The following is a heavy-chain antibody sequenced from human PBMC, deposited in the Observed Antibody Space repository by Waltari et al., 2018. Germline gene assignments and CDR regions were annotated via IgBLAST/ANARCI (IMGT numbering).Heavy chain of an antibody. CDR2: ISYNARKI. Sequence: QVQLVESGGGVVQPGRSLRLSCEASEFTFSSYAMHWVRQAPGKGLEWVAVISYNARKIYYVDSVKGRFTSSRDNSKKTLYLQMNSLRAEDTAVYYCARDYCDRTNCHGMDVWGQGTTVTVSS. D-gene: IGHD3-22*01. CDR1: EFTFSSYA. CDR3: ARDYCDRTNCHGMDV. V-gene: IGHV3-30*04. J-gene: IGHJ6*02.